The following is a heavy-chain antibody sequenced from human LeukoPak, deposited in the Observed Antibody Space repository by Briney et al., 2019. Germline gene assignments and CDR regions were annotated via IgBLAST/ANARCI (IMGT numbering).Heavy chain of an antibody. V-gene: IGHV1-2*02. Sequence: ASVKVSCKASGYTFTYYSINWVRQAPGQGLEWMGWINPNSGGTYFAQKFQGRVTMTRDTSINTAYMELSSLRSEDTAVYYCARDRPIAAAGTRWFDPWGQRTLVTVSS. D-gene: IGHD6-13*01. CDR1: GYTFTYYS. CDR2: INPNSGGT. CDR3: ARDRPIAAAGTRWFDP. J-gene: IGHJ5*02.